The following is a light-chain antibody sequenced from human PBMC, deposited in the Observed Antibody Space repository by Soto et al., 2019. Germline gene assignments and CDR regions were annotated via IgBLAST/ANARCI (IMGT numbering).Light chain of an antibody. J-gene: IGLJ1*01. Sequence: QSVLTQPPSATETPGQIVAISCTGSSSNIATNTVTWYQQLPGTAPSLLIYSASQRSSGVPGRFAGSKSGASASLSISGLQSEDEADYYCAAWDDRLDVYVFGTGTKSPS. V-gene: IGLV1-44*01. CDR2: SAS. CDR1: SSNIATNT. CDR3: AAWDDRLDVYV.